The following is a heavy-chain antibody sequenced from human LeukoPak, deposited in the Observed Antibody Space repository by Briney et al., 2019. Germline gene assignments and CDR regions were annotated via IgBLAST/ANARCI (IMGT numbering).Heavy chain of an antibody. J-gene: IGHJ6*03. CDR1: GFTFSDYA. CDR2: ISSNGGSI. V-gene: IGHV3-64*01. D-gene: IGHD3-10*01. CDR3: ARSLRVRGVPDYMDV. Sequence: GGSLRLSCAASGFTFSDYAMHWVRQAPGKELEYVSAISSNGGSIHYANSVKGRFTISRDNSKNTLYLQMDSLRAEDTAVYYCARSLRVRGVPDYMDVWGKGTTVIISS.